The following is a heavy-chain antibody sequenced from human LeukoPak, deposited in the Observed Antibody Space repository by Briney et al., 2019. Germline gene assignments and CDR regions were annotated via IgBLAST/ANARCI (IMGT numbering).Heavy chain of an antibody. CDR2: IFTTGST. D-gene: IGHD3-3*02. Sequence: SETLSLTCTVSGASVSDYYWNWVRQPAGKGLEWIGRIFTTGSTDYNPSLKSRVTMSRDRSKNQLFLTLTSVTAADTAVYYCARASDSIFSYYYHMDLWGKGITVTVSS. J-gene: IGHJ6*03. V-gene: IGHV4-4*07. CDR3: ARASDSIFSYYYHMDL. CDR1: GASVSDYY.